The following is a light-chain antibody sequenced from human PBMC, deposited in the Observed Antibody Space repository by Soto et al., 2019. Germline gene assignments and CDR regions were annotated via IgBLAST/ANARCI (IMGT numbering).Light chain of an antibody. V-gene: IGKV3-20*01. CDR1: QSVSSSY. J-gene: IGKJ2*01. CDR3: QQYGSSLYT. CDR2: GAS. Sequence: EIVLTQSPGTLLLSQGDGATLSCRASQSVSSSYLAWYQQKPGQAPRLLIYGASSRATGIPDRFSGSGSGTDFTLTISRLEPEDFALYYCQQYGSSLYTFGQGTKLEIK.